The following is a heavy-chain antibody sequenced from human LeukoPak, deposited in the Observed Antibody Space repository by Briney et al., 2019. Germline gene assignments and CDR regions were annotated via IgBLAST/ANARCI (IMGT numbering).Heavy chain of an antibody. D-gene: IGHD6-13*01. CDR1: GFTFSSYA. CDR2: ITNSGGST. V-gene: IGHV3-23*01. J-gene: IGHJ4*02. CDR3: AKDWPQPFDY. Sequence: GGSLRLSCAASGFTFSSYAMYWVRQAPGKGLEWVSGITNSGGSTYYADSVKGRFTISRDNSKNTLYLQMNSLRAEDTAVYYCAKDWPQPFDYWGQGTLVTVSS.